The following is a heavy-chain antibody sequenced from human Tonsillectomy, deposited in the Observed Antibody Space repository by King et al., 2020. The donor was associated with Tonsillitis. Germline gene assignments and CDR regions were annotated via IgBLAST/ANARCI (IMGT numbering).Heavy chain of an antibody. CDR1: GFTVSSNY. D-gene: IGHD3-22*01. V-gene: IGHV3-66*01. J-gene: IGHJ4*02. Sequence: VQLVESGGGLVQPGGSLRLSCAASGFTVSSNYMSWVRQAPGKGLEWVSVIYSGGSTYSADSVKGRFTISRDNSKNTLYLQMNSLRAEDTAVYYCARGAPHYYDSRGYFDYWGQGTLVTVSS. CDR3: ARGAPHYYDSRGYFDY. CDR2: IYSGGST.